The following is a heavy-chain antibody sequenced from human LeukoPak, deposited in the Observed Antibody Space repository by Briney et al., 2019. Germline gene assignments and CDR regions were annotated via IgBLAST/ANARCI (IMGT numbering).Heavy chain of an antibody. CDR3: ARSFSGFDSDFDY. J-gene: IGHJ4*02. CDR1: GGSINNYF. D-gene: IGHD5-12*01. Sequence: SETLSLTCTVSGGSINNYFWSWIRQPPGKGLECIAYIYYSDSTNYKPSLKSRVTVSVDTSKNQFSLKLSSVTAADTALYYCARSFSGFDSDFDYWGQGTLVTVTS. V-gene: IGHV4-59*08. CDR2: IYYSDST.